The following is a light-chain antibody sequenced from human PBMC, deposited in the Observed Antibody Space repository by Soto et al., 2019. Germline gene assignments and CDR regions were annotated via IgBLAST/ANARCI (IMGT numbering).Light chain of an antibody. CDR3: QQFDDLPLT. V-gene: IGKV1-33*01. CDR1: HDIKKY. J-gene: IGKJ4*01. Sequence: DIQMTQSPSSLSASVGDRVTITCQASHDIKKYLNWYQQKAHKVPKLLIHDASTLATGVPSRFTGSGSGTDFTLTINSLQPEDVATYYCQQFDDLPLTFRGGTKVDI. CDR2: DAS.